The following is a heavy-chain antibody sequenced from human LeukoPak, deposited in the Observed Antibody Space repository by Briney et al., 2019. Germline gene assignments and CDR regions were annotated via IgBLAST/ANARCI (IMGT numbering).Heavy chain of an antibody. Sequence: VASVKVSCKASGYTFTGYYMHWVRQAPGQGLEWMGWINPNSGGTNYAQKFQGRVTMTEDTSTDTAYMELNSLRSEDTAVYYCATVKNFWSGSPPDYWGQGTLVTVSS. V-gene: IGHV1-2*02. J-gene: IGHJ4*02. CDR1: GYTFTGYY. CDR3: ATVKNFWSGSPPDY. CDR2: INPNSGGT. D-gene: IGHD3-3*01.